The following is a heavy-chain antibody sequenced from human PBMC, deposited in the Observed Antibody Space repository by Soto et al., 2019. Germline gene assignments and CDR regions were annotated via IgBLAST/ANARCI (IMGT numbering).Heavy chain of an antibody. V-gene: IGHV3-7*01. J-gene: IGHJ6*02. CDR1: GFTFSSYW. CDR3: ARDRCLAAAFRRCYYYGMDV. D-gene: IGHD6-13*01. CDR2: IKQDGSEK. Sequence: GGSLRLSCAASGFTFSSYWMSWVRQAPGKGLEWVANIKQDGSEKYYVDSVKGRFTISRDNAKNSLYLQMNSLRAEDTAVYYCARDRCLAAAFRRCYYYGMDVWGQGTTVTVSS.